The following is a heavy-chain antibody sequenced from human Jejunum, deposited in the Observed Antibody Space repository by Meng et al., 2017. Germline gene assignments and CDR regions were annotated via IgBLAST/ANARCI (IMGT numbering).Heavy chain of an antibody. CDR2: INQDGSEK. V-gene: IGHV3-7*03. CDR1: GFTFSNYW. J-gene: IGHJ6*02. D-gene: IGHD2-8*01. Sequence: GGSLRLSCAVSGFTFSNYWMTWVRQAPGKGLEWVANINQDGSEKYYVDSVKGRFTISRDNSRNSLFLEMNSLRAEDTAVYYCAKDYFSMTYGMDVWGQGTTVTVSS. CDR3: AKDYFSMTYGMDV.